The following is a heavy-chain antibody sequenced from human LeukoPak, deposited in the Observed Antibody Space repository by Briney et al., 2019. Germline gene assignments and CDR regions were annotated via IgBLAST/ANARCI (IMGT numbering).Heavy chain of an antibody. Sequence: PSETLSLICTVSGGSISSSSYYWGWIRQPPGKGLEWIGSIYYSRSTYYNPSLKSRVTISVDTSKNQFSLKLSSVTAADTAVYYCARQYSDAFDIWGQGTMVTASS. CDR2: IYYSRST. CDR1: GGSISSSSYY. D-gene: IGHD2-21*01. CDR3: ARQYSDAFDI. V-gene: IGHV4-39*01. J-gene: IGHJ3*02.